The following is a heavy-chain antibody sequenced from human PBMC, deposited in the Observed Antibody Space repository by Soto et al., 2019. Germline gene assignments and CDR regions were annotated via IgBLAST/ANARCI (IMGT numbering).Heavy chain of an antibody. CDR3: ARVGRDTMVRGSRYNWFDP. CDR2: IYYSGST. J-gene: IGHJ5*02. V-gene: IGHV4-59*01. CDR1: GGSISSYY. D-gene: IGHD3-10*01. Sequence: PSETLSLTCTVSGGSISSYYWSWIRQPPGKGLEWIGYIYYSGSTNYNPSLKSRVTISVDTSKNQFSLKLSSVTAADTAVYYCARVGRDTMVRGSRYNWFDPWGQGTLVTVSS.